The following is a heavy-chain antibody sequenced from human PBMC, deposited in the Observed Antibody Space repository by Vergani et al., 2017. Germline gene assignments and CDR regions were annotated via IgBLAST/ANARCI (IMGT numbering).Heavy chain of an antibody. J-gene: IGHJ5*02. CDR2: VYPSGTT. D-gene: IGHD3/OR15-3a*01. V-gene: IGHV4-4*07. CDR3: ARGETRTDWFDP. CDR1: GDSMNTYY. Sequence: QVQLQESRPGLVKPSETLSLTCSVSGDSMNTYYWTWIRQTAERRLEWMGRVYPSGTTNYNPSLNGRVTIFVDKSKNLLSLRLNSVTAADTAVYYCARGETRTDWFDPWGQGTLVTVSS.